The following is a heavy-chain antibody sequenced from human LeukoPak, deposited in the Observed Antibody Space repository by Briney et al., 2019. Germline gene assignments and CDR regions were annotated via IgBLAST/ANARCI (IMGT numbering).Heavy chain of an antibody. CDR3: ASASSGAIYYYGVDV. V-gene: IGHV4-59*01. CDR1: GGPMRNLY. J-gene: IGHJ6*02. CDR2: IYNSGST. Sequence: PSETLSLTCTVSGGPMRNLYWTWIRQSPGKGLEWIGCIYNSGSTRYIPSLKSRVTISEDPSKNQFSLKLTSVSAADTAVYYCASASSGAIYYYGVDVWGPGTTVTVSS. D-gene: IGHD3-10*01.